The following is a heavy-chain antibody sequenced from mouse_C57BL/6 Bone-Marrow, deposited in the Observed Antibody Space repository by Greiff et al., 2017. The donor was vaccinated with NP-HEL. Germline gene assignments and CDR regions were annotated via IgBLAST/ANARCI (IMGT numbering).Heavy chain of an antibody. V-gene: IGHV1-69*01. D-gene: IGHD2-4*01. Sequence: QVQLQQPGAELVMPGASVKLSCKASGYTFTSYWMHWVKQRPGQCLEWIGEIDPTDSYTTYNHKFKGNSTLTVDKSSSTAYMQLSSLTSEDSAVYYCARSRYEYDAVDYYAMDYWGQGTSVTVSS. CDR1: GYTFTSYW. CDR3: ARSRYEYDAVDYYAMDY. J-gene: IGHJ4*01. CDR2: IDPTDSYT.